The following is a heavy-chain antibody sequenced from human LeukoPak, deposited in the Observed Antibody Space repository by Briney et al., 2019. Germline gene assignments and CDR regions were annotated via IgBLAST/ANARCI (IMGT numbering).Heavy chain of an antibody. V-gene: IGHV3-66*01. CDR1: GFTVSSNY. CDR2: IYSGGST. J-gene: IGHJ4*02. Sequence: GGSLRLSCAASGFTVSSNYMSWVRQAPGKGLEWVSVIYSGGSTYYADSVKGRFTISRDNAKNSLYLQMNSLRAEDTAVYYCAKDIAVADDYWGQGTLVTVSS. CDR3: AKDIAVADDY. D-gene: IGHD6-19*01.